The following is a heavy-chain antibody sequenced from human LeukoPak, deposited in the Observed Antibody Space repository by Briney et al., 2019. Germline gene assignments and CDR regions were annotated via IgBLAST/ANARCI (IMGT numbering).Heavy chain of an antibody. V-gene: IGHV1-46*01. CDR2: INPSGGST. Sequence: ASVKVSCKASGYTFTSYYMHWVRQAPGQGLEWMGIINPSGGSTSYAQKFQGRVTITADKSTSTAYMELSSLRSEDTAVYYCARAWQQLHRADGAFDIWGQGTMVTVSS. D-gene: IGHD6-13*01. J-gene: IGHJ3*02. CDR1: GYTFTSYY. CDR3: ARAWQQLHRADGAFDI.